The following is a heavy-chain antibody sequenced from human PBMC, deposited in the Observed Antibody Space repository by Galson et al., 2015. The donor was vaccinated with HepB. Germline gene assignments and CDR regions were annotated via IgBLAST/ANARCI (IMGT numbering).Heavy chain of an antibody. CDR1: GYTFTSYD. Sequence: SVKVSCKASGYTFTSYDINWVRQATGQGLEWMGWMNPNSGNTGYAQKFQGRVTMTRNTSISTAYMELSSLRSEDTAVYYCARRGSYSRGSGDYWGQGTLVTVSS. D-gene: IGHD1-26*01. V-gene: IGHV1-8*01. CDR3: ARRGSYSRGSGDY. CDR2: MNPNSGNT. J-gene: IGHJ4*02.